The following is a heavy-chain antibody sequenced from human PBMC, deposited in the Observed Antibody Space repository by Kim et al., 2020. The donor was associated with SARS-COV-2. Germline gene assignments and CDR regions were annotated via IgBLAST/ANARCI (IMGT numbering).Heavy chain of an antibody. V-gene: IGHV4-30-2*04. J-gene: IGHJ4*02. D-gene: IGHD3-10*02. CDR3: ARDCSVSASTCYCDY. Sequence: NPSPRVRVTISVDTSKNQFSLNLNSVTAADTAVYYCARDCSVSASTCYCDYWGQGTLVTVSS.